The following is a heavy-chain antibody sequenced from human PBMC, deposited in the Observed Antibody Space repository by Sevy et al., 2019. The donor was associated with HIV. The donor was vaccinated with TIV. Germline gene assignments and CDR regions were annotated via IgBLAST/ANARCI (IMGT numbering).Heavy chain of an antibody. CDR3: ARGRASYDF. CDR1: GYNFTRYW. V-gene: IGHV5-51*01. Sequence: GESLKISCKVSGYNFTRYWIGWVRQMPGKGLEWLGIFHPGDSESRYSPSFQGQVTISADKSTTTAYLQWSSLKASDTAMYYCARGRASYDFWGQGTLVTVSS. CDR2: FHPGDSES. J-gene: IGHJ4*02. D-gene: IGHD3-10*01.